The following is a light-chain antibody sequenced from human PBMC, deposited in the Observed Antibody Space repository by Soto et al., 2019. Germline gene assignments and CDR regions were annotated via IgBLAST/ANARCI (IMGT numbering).Light chain of an antibody. Sequence: DIAMTQSPAAVSVAPGERATLAWRSSEGVGSNLAVYQQKPVQPPRVRIYGSSSRATGVPARFSGSGSGTELTLTISSLQSEDVAVYYCQQYNKWLRT. CDR3: QQYNKWLRT. CDR1: EGVGSN. V-gene: IGKV3-15*01. CDR2: GSS. J-gene: IGKJ1*01.